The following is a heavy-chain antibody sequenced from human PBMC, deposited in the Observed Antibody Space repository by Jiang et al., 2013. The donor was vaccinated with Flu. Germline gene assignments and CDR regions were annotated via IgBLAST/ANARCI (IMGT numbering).Heavy chain of an antibody. CDR1: GDSVXSNSAA. CDR3: AREESIMITFGGVIVIGDPYFDY. J-gene: IGHJ4*02. V-gene: IGHV6-1*01. Sequence: QTLSLTCAISGDSVXSNSAAWNWIRQSPSRGLEWLGRTYYRSKWYNDYAVSVKSRITINPDTSKNQFSLQLNSVTPEDTAVYYCAREESIMITFGGVIVIGDPYFDYWGQGTLVTVSS. D-gene: IGHD3-16*02. CDR2: TYYRSKWYN.